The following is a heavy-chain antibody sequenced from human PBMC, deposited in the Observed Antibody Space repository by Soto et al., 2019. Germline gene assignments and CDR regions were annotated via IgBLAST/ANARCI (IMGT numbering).Heavy chain of an antibody. V-gene: IGHV1-46*01. CDR3: ARDVKVSRKKYYYGMDV. CDR2: INPSGGST. CDR1: GYTFTSYY. J-gene: IGHJ6*02. Sequence: ASVKVSCKASGYTFTSYYMHWVRQAPGQGLEWMGIINPSGGSTSYAQKFQGRVTMTRDTSTSTVYMELSSLRSEDTAVYYCARDVKVSRKKYYYGMDVWGQGPTVTVSS.